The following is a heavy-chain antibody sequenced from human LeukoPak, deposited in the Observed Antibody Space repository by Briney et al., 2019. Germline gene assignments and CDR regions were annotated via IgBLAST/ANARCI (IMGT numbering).Heavy chain of an antibody. V-gene: IGHV3-11*04. CDR1: GFTFSDSY. Sequence: GGSLRLSCAASGFTFSDSYMTWIRQAPGKGLEWVSYISHTGTSMFYGDSVKGRFTISRDNVKNSLYLQMNSLRAEDTAIYYCARATAAVPWGNYYYYMDVWGKGTTVTISS. CDR2: ISHTGTSM. CDR3: ARATAAVPWGNYYYYMDV. D-gene: IGHD6-13*01. J-gene: IGHJ6*03.